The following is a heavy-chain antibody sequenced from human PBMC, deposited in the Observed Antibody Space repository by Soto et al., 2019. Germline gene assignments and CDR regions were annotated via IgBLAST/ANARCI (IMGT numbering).Heavy chain of an antibody. CDR1: GFTFSSYG. D-gene: IGHD5-18*01. CDR3: AKDGSKRGYSYGPIDY. J-gene: IGHJ4*02. V-gene: IGHV3-30*18. Sequence: GGSLRLSCAASGFTFSSYGMHWVRQAPGKGLEWVAVISYDGSNKYYADSVKGRFTISRDNSKNTLYLQMNSLRAEDTAVYYCAKDGSKRGYSYGPIDYWGQGTLVTVSS. CDR2: ISYDGSNK.